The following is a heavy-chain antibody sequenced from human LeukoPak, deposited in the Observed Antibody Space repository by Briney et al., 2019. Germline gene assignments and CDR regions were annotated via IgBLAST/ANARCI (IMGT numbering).Heavy chain of an antibody. CDR2: IIPFLDTS. CDR3: ARAQAGNYDWPLDL. V-gene: IGHV1-69*05. CDR1: GGTFSKYA. D-gene: IGHD5-12*01. J-gene: IGHJ5*02. Sequence: VASVKVSCKASGGTFSKYALSWVRQAPGQGLEWMGAIIPFLDTSNYPPKFQDRVTITTDESTSTAYMDLSSLRSGDTAVYYCARAQAGNYDWPLDLWGQGTLVTVSS.